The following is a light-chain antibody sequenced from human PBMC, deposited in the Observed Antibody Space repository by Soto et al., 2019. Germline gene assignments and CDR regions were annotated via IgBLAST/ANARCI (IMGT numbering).Light chain of an antibody. V-gene: IGKV3-20*01. CDR1: ESGSSSY. J-gene: IGKJ5*01. CDR3: QQHDILPIT. Sequence: IVLTHSPGTLSLSPRESATLCLRDRESGSSSYLAWYQQKPGQAPRLLIYGASSRATGIPDRFSGSGSGTDFTLTISRLEPEDFALYYCQQHDILPITFGQGTRLEI. CDR2: GAS.